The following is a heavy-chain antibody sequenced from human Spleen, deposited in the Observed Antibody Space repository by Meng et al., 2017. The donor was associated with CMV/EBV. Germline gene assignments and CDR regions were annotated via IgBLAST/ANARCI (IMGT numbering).Heavy chain of an antibody. Sequence: GESLKISCAASGFTFSSYWMSWVRQAPGKGLEWVANIKHDGSENFYVDSVKGRFSISRDNANNSLYLQMNSLRAEDTAVYYCARQGLYVGNSAFDHWGQGTRVTVSS. CDR1: GFTFSSYW. CDR2: IKHDGSEN. V-gene: IGHV3-7*01. J-gene: IGHJ4*02. D-gene: IGHD4-23*01. CDR3: ARQGLYVGNSAFDH.